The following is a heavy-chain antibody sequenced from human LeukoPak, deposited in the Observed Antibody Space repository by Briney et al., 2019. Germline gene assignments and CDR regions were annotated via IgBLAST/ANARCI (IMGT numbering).Heavy chain of an antibody. D-gene: IGHD1-26*01. CDR2: INPNSGGT. Sequence: ASVKVSCKASGYTFNDHDMHWVLQAPGQGLEWMGRINPNSGGTTYAQKCQGRVTMTRDTSIGTAYMELSRLTSDDTAVYYCARDWSGSYEQWGQGTLVSVSS. CDR3: ARDWSGSYEQ. CDR1: GYTFNDHD. V-gene: IGHV1-2*06. J-gene: IGHJ4*02.